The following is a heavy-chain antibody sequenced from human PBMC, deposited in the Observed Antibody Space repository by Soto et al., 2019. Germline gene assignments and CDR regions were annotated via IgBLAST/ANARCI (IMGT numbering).Heavy chain of an antibody. Sequence: ASVKVSCKASGYTFTSYAMYWVRQATGQGLEWMGWMSPNSGATGYAQKFQGRVTMTRDTSISTAYMELSNLRSEDTAIYYCARGVDAGVDVWGQGTTVTVSS. V-gene: IGHV1-8*02. CDR1: GYTFTSYA. CDR2: MSPNSGAT. D-gene: IGHD1-1*01. CDR3: ARGVDAGVDV. J-gene: IGHJ6*02.